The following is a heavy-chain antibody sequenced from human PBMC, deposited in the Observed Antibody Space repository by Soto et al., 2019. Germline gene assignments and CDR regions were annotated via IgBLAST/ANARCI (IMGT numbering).Heavy chain of an antibody. CDR3: ARGGTAAAGTSYGMDV. J-gene: IGHJ6*02. V-gene: IGHV1-18*01. CDR2: ISAYNGNT. Sequence: SVKVSCKDSGYTYTSNGSTWVRQAPGQGLEWMGWISAYNGNTNNAQKLQGRVTMTTDTSTSTAYMELRSLTSDDTAVYYCARGGTAAAGTSYGMDVWGQGTTVTVSS. CDR1: GYTYTSNG. D-gene: IGHD6-13*01.